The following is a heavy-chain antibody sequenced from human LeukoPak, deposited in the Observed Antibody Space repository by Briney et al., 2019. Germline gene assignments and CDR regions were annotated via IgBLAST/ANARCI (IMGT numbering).Heavy chain of an antibody. V-gene: IGHV3-48*01. D-gene: IGHD6-6*01. Sequence: GGSLRLSCAASGFTFTIFGLNWVRQAPGKGPEWVSYIDARSGITYYADSVQGRFTISRDNAKESVFLQMNSLRAEDTAVYYCARSIAPHGPDVWGKGTTVTVSS. J-gene: IGHJ6*04. CDR3: ARSIAPHGPDV. CDR2: IDARSGIT. CDR1: GFTFTIFG.